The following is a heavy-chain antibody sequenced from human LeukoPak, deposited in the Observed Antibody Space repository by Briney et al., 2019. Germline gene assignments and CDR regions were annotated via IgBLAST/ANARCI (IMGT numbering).Heavy chain of an antibody. CDR2: IYTSGST. CDR3: AREDLRGQLGY. J-gene: IGHJ4*02. CDR1: GGSISSGSYY. D-gene: IGHD6-6*01. V-gene: IGHV4-61*02. Sequence: SETLSLTCTVSGGSISSGSYYWSWIRQPAGKGLEWIGRIYTSGSTNYNPSLKSRVTISVDTSKNQFSLKLSSVTAADTAVYYCAREDLRGQLGYWGQGTLVTVSS.